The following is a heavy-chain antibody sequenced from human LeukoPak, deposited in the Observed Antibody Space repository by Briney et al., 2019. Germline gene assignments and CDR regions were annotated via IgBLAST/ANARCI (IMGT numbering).Heavy chain of an antibody. CDR2: ISGSGGST. V-gene: IGHV3-23*01. CDR3: AREAAVTTFYWYFDL. D-gene: IGHD4-17*01. Sequence: PGGSLRLSCAASGLTFSSYAMSWVRQAPGKGLEWVPAISGSGGSTYYADSVKGRFTISRENPKNTLYLQMDTLRAEDTAVYYCAREAAVTTFYWYFDLWGRGTLVTVSS. CDR1: GLTFSSYA. J-gene: IGHJ2*01.